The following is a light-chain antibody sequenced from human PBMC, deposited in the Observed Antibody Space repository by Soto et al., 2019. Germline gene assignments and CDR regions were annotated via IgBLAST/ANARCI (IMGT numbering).Light chain of an antibody. J-gene: IGKJ2*01. CDR3: QQYNNWAGT. CDR2: GAS. Sequence: EIVMTQSPATLSVSPGERATLSCRASQSVSSNLAWYQQKPGQAPRLLIYGASTRATGIPARFSGSGSGTEFTLTISSLQSEDFAVYYCQQYNNWAGTFGQGTKLELK. V-gene: IGKV3-15*01. CDR1: QSVSSN.